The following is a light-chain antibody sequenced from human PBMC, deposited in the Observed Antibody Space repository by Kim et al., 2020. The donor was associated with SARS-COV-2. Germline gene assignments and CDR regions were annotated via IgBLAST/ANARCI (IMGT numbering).Light chain of an antibody. Sequence: SASVGDRVTITCRASQTINSWLAWYQQKPGKAPKLLIYRTSNLESGVPSRFSGSESGTEFTLTISSLQPDDFATYYCQQYNVYPLTFGGGTKLEIK. CDR3: QQYNVYPLT. V-gene: IGKV1-5*03. CDR1: QTINSW. J-gene: IGKJ4*01. CDR2: RTS.